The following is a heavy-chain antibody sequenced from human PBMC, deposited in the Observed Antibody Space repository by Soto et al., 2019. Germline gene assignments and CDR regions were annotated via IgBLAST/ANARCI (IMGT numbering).Heavy chain of an antibody. CDR1: GFTFSSYA. V-gene: IGHV3-23*01. CDR2: FSGCGGST. Sequence: PGVTLRLSCAASGFTFSSYAMSWVRQAPRKGLEWVPVFSGCGGSTYYVYSVKGRFTSSRDNSKNTLYLQMNSLRGEDTAVYYCAKAMTGVSRDIVVVVAATLHYYYGMEVWGQGTTVTVAS. J-gene: IGHJ6*02. D-gene: IGHD2-15*01. CDR3: AKAMTGVSRDIVVVVAATLHYYYGMEV.